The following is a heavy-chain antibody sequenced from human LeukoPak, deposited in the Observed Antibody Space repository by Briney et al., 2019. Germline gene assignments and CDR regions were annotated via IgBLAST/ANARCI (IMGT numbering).Heavy chain of an antibody. CDR1: GFTFSNYA. CDR2: ISGSGGNT. J-gene: IGHJ4*02. D-gene: IGHD3-3*01. Sequence: GGSLRLSCAASGFTFSNYAMSWVRQAPGKGLVWVSVISGSGGNTYYADSVKGRFTISRDNSKNTLYLQMNSLRAEDTAVYYCATNTIFGVAYFHYWGQGTLVTVSS. CDR3: ATNTIFGVAYFHY. V-gene: IGHV3-23*01.